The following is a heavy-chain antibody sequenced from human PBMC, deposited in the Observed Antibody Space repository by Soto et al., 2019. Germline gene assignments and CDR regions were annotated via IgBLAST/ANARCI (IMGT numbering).Heavy chain of an antibody. D-gene: IGHD3-22*01. CDR2: INHSGGT. V-gene: IGHV4-34*01. CDR1: IGCFDSYY. J-gene: IGHJ4*02. CDR3: ARGSVDTVDSSGFYEY. Sequence: XATLSLTCTVSIGCFDSYYWSWIRQPAGKGLEWIGEINHSGGTSYNPSLKSRVTISVDTSKSQFSLKLTSVTAADRAVYYCARGSVDTVDSSGFYEYWGQRTPVTVSS.